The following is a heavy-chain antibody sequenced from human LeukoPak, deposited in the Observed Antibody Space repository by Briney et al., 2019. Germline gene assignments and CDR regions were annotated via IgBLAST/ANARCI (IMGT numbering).Heavy chain of an antibody. CDR2: TYYRSKLYN. J-gene: IGHJ5*02. CDR3: ARSSTSWPTMPFDP. D-gene: IGHD2-2*01. CDR1: GASVSSNSSA. V-gene: IGHV6-1*01. Sequence: SQTLSLTSAISGASVSSNSSAWSWLRQSPSRGLEWLGRTYYRSKLYNDYAVSVKSRITINPDTSKNQFSLQLNSVTPEDTAVYYFARSSTSWPTMPFDPWGQGTLVTVSS.